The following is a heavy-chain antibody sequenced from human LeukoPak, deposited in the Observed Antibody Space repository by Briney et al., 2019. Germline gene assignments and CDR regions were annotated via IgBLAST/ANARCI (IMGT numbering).Heavy chain of an antibody. V-gene: IGHV3-21*01. CDR3: ARAGLFLDATNLAPRWDYIDY. CDR1: GFTFSYYA. D-gene: IGHD3-16*01. CDR2: ISTRSAYI. Sequence: PGGSLRLSCAASGFTFSYYAMNWVRQAPGKGLEWVSSISTRSAYIYYADSLKGRFTISRDNAENSVYLQMNSLRAEDTAVYYCARAGLFLDATNLAPRWDYIDYWGEGTLVTVSS. J-gene: IGHJ4*02.